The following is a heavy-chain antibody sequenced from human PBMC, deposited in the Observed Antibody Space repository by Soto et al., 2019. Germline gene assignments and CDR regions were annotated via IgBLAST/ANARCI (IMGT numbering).Heavy chain of an antibody. CDR2: INSDGSST. Sequence: GGSLRLSCAASGFTFSSYWMHWVRQAPGKGLVWVSRINSDGSSTSYADSVKGRFTISRDNAKNTLYLQMNSLRAEDTAVYFCAREFIWGEPAAIAYYYSGRDVGGKGTTVTFP. V-gene: IGHV3-74*01. D-gene: IGHD2-2*02. CDR3: AREFIWGEPAAIAYYYSGRDV. CDR1: GFTFSSYW. J-gene: IGHJ6*04.